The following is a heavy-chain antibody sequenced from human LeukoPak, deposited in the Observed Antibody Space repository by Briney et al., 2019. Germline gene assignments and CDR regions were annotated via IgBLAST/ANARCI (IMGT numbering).Heavy chain of an antibody. CDR1: GGSISSYY. V-gene: IGHV4-59*08. CDR2: IYYSGST. Sequence: SETLSLTCTVSGGSISSYYWSWIRQPPGKGLEWIGYIYYSGSTNYNPSLKSRVTISVDTSKNQFSLKLSSVTAADTAVYYCASYPHYYGSGSITDDAFDIWGQGTMVTVSS. J-gene: IGHJ3*02. D-gene: IGHD3-10*01. CDR3: ASYPHYYGSGSITDDAFDI.